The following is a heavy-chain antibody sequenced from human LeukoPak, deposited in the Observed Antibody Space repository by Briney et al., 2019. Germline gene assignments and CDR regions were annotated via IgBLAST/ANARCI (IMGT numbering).Heavy chain of an antibody. V-gene: IGHV3-33*08. Sequence: GGSLRLSCAASGFTFGSYGMHWVRQAPGKGLEWVAVIWYDGSNKYYADSVKGRFTISRDNSKNTLYLQMNSLRAEDTAVYYCATGLRYFDWLLIDYWGQGTLVTVSS. CDR1: GFTFGSYG. J-gene: IGHJ4*02. CDR2: IWYDGSNK. CDR3: ATGLRYFDWLLIDY. D-gene: IGHD3-9*01.